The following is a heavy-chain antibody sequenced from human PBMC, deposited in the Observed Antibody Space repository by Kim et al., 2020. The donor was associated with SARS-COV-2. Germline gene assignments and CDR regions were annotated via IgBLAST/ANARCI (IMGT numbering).Heavy chain of an antibody. D-gene: IGHD6-13*01. CDR2: IYYSGST. V-gene: IGHV4-39*01. Sequence: SETLSLTCTVSGGSISSSSYYWGWIRQPPGKGLEWIGSIYYSGSTYYNPSLKSRVTISVDTSKNQFSLKLSSVTAADTAVYYCARRGYSSSWSHFDYWGQGTLVTVSS. J-gene: IGHJ4*02. CDR3: ARRGYSSSWSHFDY. CDR1: GGSISSSSYY.